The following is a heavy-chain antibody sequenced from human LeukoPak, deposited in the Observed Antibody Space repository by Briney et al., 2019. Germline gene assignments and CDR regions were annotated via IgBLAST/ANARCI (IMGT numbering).Heavy chain of an antibody. J-gene: IGHJ4*02. CDR2: ISGDGAST. V-gene: IGHV3-23*01. CDR1: GFTFAIHA. Sequence: PGGSLRLSCAASGFTFAIHAMTWVRQAPGKGLEWVSGISGDGASTHYAESVKGQFTISRDNSKNTLYLQMGSLRAEDMAVYYCARRRGDHFDYWGQGTLVTVSS. CDR3: ARRRGDHFDY. D-gene: IGHD3-16*01.